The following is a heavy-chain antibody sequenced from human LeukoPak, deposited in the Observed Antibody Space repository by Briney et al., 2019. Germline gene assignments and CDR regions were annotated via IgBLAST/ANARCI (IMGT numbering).Heavy chain of an antibody. D-gene: IGHD2-21*02. CDR1: GYTFTNYD. J-gene: IGHJ6*03. Sequence: ASVKVSCKASGYTFTNYDINWVRQASGQGLEWMGWMNPNSGNTGYAQKFQGRVTMTRNTSISTAYMELSSLRSEDTAAYYCARGLRDSVVVTAILLGYYMDVWGKGTTVTVSS. V-gene: IGHV1-8*02. CDR2: MNPNSGNT. CDR3: ARGLRDSVVVTAILLGYYMDV.